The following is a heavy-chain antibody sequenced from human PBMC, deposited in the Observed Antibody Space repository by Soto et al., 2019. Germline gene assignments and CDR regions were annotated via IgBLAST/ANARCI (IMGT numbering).Heavy chain of an antibody. CDR3: ARASGGMDV. CDR1: GGSLSGSY. Sequence: QLQQWGAGLLKPSETLSLTCAVYGGSLSGSYWTWIRQPPGKGLEWIGEINHSGSTNYNPSVKSRLTISVDTSKNQFSLKVISVTAADTAVYYCARASGGMDVWGQGTTVTVSS. V-gene: IGHV4-34*01. D-gene: IGHD6-19*01. J-gene: IGHJ6*02. CDR2: INHSGST.